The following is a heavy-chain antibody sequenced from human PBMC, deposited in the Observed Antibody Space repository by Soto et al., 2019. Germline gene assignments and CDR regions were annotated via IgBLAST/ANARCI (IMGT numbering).Heavy chain of an antibody. CDR1: GGSFSGYY. CDR3: ASNTRGGYYYYYYGMDV. J-gene: IGHJ6*02. CDR2: INHSGST. Sequence: TLSLTCAVYGGSFSGYYWSWIRQPPGKGLEWIGEINHSGSTNYNPSLKSRVTISVDTSKNQFSLKLSSVTAADTAVYYCASNTRGGYYYYYYGMDVWGQGTTVTVSS. V-gene: IGHV4-34*01. D-gene: IGHD2-2*02.